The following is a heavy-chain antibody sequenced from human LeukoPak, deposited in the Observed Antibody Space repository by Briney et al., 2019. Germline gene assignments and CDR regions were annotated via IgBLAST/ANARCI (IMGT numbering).Heavy chain of an antibody. V-gene: IGHV1-3*01. J-gene: IGHJ4*02. CDR2: INAGNGNT. CDR3: ARAMVRGVIITLPPGY. D-gene: IGHD3-10*01. CDR1: GYTFTSYA. Sequence: ASVKVSCKASGYTFTSYAMHWVRQAPGQRLEWMGWINAGNGNTKYSQKFQGRVTITRDTSASTAYMELSSLRSEDTAVYYCARAMVRGVIITLPPGYWGQGTLVTVSS.